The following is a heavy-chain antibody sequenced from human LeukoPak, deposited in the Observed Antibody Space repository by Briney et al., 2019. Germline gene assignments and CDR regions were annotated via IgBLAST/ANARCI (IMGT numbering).Heavy chain of an antibody. J-gene: IGHJ6*03. CDR3: ARDMVIGTDADYDFWSGAKHPSYYYYYMDV. CDR2: INHSGST. D-gene: IGHD3-3*01. V-gene: IGHV4-34*01. CDR1: GGSFSGYY. Sequence: PSETLSLTCAVYGGSFSGYYWSWIRQPPGKGLEWIGEINHSGSTSYNPSLKSRVTISVDTSKNQFSLKLSSVTAADTAVYYCARDMVIGTDADYDFWSGAKHPSYYYYYMDVWGKGTTVTVSS.